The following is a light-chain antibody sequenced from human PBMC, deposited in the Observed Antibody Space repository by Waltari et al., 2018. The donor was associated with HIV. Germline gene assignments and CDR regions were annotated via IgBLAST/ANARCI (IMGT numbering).Light chain of an antibody. V-gene: IGLV2-14*01. CDR1: SSDVGGYNY. CDR2: DDN. J-gene: IGLJ2*01. Sequence: QSALTQPASVSGSPGQSITVSCTGTSSDVGGYNYVSWYQQHPGKAPNIFIEDDNQRAAGVSNRLSGAKSGNPAALTISGLQAEDEAHYYCSSYTISSTPYVIFGGWTKLTVL. CDR3: SSYTISSTPYVI.